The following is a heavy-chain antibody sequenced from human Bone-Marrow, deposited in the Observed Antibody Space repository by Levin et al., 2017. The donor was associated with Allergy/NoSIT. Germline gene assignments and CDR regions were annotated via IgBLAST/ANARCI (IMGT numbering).Heavy chain of an antibody. CDR2: ISYDGSNK. CDR3: AKDQVLNSRQLLPAAMLYYYYYYYMDV. J-gene: IGHJ6*03. CDR1: GFTFSSYG. Sequence: GGSLRLSCAASGFTFSSYGMHWVHQAPGKGLEWVAVISYDGSNKYYADSVKGRFTISRDNSKNTLYLQMNSLRAEDTAVYYCAKDQVLNSRQLLPAAMLYYYYYYYMDVWGKGTTVTVSS. V-gene: IGHV3-30*18. D-gene: IGHD2-2*01.